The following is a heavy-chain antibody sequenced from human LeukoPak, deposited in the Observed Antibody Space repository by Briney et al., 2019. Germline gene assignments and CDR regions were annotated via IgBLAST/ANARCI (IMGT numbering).Heavy chain of an antibody. CDR3: ARQSYDYGANGRNWFDP. J-gene: IGHJ5*02. Sequence: KPSETLSLTCTVSGGSISSYYWSWIRQPPGKGLEWIGYVSHSGSTNSNPSLRSRVTMSVDTSKNQLSLKLTSVTAADTAVYYCARQSYDYGANGRNWFDPWGHGAQVTVSS. CDR1: GGSISSYY. V-gene: IGHV4-59*08. D-gene: IGHD4-23*01. CDR2: VSHSGST.